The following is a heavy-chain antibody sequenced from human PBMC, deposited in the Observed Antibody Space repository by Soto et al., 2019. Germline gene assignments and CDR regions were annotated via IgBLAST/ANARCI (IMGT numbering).Heavy chain of an antibody. CDR3: ARHDSSSSPEIYYYYGMDV. V-gene: IGHV5-51*01. J-gene: IGHJ6*02. D-gene: IGHD6-6*01. CDR1: GYSFTSYW. CDR2: IYPGDSDT. Sequence: GESLKISCKGSGYSFTSYWIGWVRQMPGKGLEWMGIIYPGDSDTRYSPSFQGQVTISADKSISTAYLQGSSLKASDTAMYYCARHDSSSSPEIYYYYGMDVWGQGTTVTVSS.